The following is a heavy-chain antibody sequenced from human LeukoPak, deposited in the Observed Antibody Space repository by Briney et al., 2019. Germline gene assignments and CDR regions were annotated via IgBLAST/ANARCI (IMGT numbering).Heavy chain of an antibody. D-gene: IGHD6-6*01. Sequence: GGSLRLSCVASGFTFSSYNMNWVRQAPGKGLEWLSYISSSGSVRHYADSVKGRFTISRDNAKSSLYLQMNSLRVEDTAVYYCARQGVAARPEYNWFDPWGQGTLVTVSS. CDR2: ISSSGSVR. CDR1: GFTFSSYN. V-gene: IGHV3-48*04. J-gene: IGHJ5*02. CDR3: ARQGVAARPEYNWFDP.